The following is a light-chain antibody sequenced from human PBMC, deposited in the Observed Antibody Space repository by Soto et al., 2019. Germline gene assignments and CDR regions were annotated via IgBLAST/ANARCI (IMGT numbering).Light chain of an antibody. Sequence: QSVLTQPPSVSGAPGQRVTISCTRSSSNIGAGYDVHWYQQLPGTAPKLLIYGNSNRPSGVPDRVSGSKSGTSASLAITGLQAEDEADYYCQSYDSSLSAHVVFGGGTKLTVL. V-gene: IGLV1-40*01. CDR1: SSNIGAGYD. CDR2: GNS. CDR3: QSYDSSLSAHVV. J-gene: IGLJ2*01.